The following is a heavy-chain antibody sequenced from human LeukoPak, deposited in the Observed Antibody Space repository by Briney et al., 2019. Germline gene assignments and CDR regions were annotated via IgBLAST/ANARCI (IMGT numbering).Heavy chain of an antibody. J-gene: IGHJ2*01. CDR1: GGSIINYY. CDR2: IYFSGNT. D-gene: IGHD1-26*01. CDR3: VRGGASTWYFDL. V-gene: IGHV4-59*08. Sequence: NPSETLSLTCTVSGGSIINYYWNWIRQPPGKGLEWVGYIYFSGNTRYNPSLQSRVIMSVDTSKNQVSLNLSSVAAADTAVYYCVRGGASTWYFDLWGRGTLVTVSS.